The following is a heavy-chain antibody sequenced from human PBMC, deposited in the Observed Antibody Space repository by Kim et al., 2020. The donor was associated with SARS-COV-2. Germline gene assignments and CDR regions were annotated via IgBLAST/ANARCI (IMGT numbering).Heavy chain of an antibody. V-gene: IGHV3-21*01. CDR2: ISSHNSYI. CDR3: ARDRCAGVNCYEVDS. J-gene: IGHJ4*02. D-gene: IGHD2-15*01. CDR1: GFAFDNYI. Sequence: GGSLRLSCAASGFAFDNYIINWVRQAPGKGLEWVSSISSHNSYIHYADSVKGRFAISRDNAKETLYLQMNSLRVEDTAVYYCARDRCAGVNCYEVDSWGQGTLVTVSS.